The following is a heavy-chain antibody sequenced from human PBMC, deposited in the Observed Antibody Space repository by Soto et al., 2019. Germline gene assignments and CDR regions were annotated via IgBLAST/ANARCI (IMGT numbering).Heavy chain of an antibody. CDR1: GFTFSSYA. CDR2: ITTSGDTA. V-gene: IGHV3-23*01. Sequence: EVQLLESGGGLVQPGGSLRLSCVASGFTFSSYAMTWVRQAPGKGLEWVSSITTSGDTAYSAESVKGRFTISRDNSRNTLYLQKNSLRVEDTAVYYCAKFIARVDWGQGTLVTVPS. J-gene: IGHJ4*02. D-gene: IGHD6-13*01. CDR3: AKFIARVD.